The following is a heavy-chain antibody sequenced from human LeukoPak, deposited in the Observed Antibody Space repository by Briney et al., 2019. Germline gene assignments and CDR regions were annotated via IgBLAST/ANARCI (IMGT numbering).Heavy chain of an antibody. CDR1: VDSISSYY. J-gene: IGHJ6*03. Sequence: PSDTLSLTCTVSVDSISSYYWTWIRQPPGRGLEYIGYYYYSGTTNYNPSLKSRVTISVDTSKNQLSLKLRSVTAADTAVYYCASASGGYYQYYMDVWGKGTTVTVAS. CDR3: ASASGGYYQYYMDV. D-gene: IGHD2-15*01. CDR2: YYYSGTT. V-gene: IGHV4-59*07.